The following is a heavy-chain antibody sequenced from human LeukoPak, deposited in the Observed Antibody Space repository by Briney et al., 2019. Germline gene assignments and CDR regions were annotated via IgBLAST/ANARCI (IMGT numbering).Heavy chain of an antibody. CDR1: GASISSGRYF. V-gene: IGHV4-39*07. CDR3: ARDCWGSGWFDP. D-gene: IGHD3-10*01. J-gene: IGHJ5*02. CDR2: IYYSGST. Sequence: SETLSLTCDVSGASISSGRYFWGWIRQPPGKGLEWIGSIYYSGSTYYNPSLKSRVTISVDTSKNQFSLKLSSVTAADTAVYYCARDCWGSGWFDPWGQGTLVTVSS.